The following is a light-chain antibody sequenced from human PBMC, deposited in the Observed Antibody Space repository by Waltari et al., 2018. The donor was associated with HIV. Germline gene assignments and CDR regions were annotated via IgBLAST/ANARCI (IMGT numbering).Light chain of an antibody. V-gene: IGKV4-1*01. CDR3: LQFDNLPYT. J-gene: IGKJ2*01. CDR2: WAS. Sequence: DIVMTQSPDSLAVSLGERATINCKSSQSVLSTSNNKNCLAWYQQKAGHPPKLLIDWASNRESGVPDRFSGSGSETDFTLTITSLQPEDIATYYCLQFDNLPYTFGQGTKLEL. CDR1: QSVLSTSNNKNC.